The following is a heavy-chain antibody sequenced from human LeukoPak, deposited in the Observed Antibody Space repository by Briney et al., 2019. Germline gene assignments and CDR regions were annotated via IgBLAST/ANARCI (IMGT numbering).Heavy chain of an antibody. CDR2: IRYDGGET. Sequence: GGSLRLSCVASGFTFNRRGMHWVRQAPGKGLEWVAFIRYDGGETFYADFVKGRFTISRDNSKNTRSLQLNSLRPEDTALYYCAKDGYDCIDYWGPGTLVTVSS. D-gene: IGHD2-21*01. CDR3: AKDGYDCIDY. CDR1: GFTFNRRG. J-gene: IGHJ4*02. V-gene: IGHV3-30*02.